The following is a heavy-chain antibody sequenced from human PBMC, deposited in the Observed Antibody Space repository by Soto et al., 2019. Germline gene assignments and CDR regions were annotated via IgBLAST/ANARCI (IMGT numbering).Heavy chain of an antibody. CDR3: ARHNYGSGSTYYDY. D-gene: IGHD3-10*01. CDR1: GGSISSSNW. Sequence: PSETLSLTCAVSGGSISSSNWWSWVRQPPGKGLEWIGEIYHSGSTTYNPSLKSRVTISVDKSKNQFSLKLNSMTAADTAVYYCARHNYGSGSTYYDYWGQGTLVTVSS. J-gene: IGHJ4*02. V-gene: IGHV4-4*02. CDR2: IYHSGST.